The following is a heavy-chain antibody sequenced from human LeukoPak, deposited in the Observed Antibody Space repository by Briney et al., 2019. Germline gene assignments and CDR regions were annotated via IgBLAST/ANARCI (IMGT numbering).Heavy chain of an antibody. D-gene: IGHD3-16*01. CDR2: INHSGST. Sequence: PSETLSLTCAVYGGSFSGYYWSWIRQPPGKGLEWIGEINHSGSTNYNPSLKSRVTISVDTSKNQFSLKLSSVTAADTAVYYCARESCDYVWGRSCNWFDPWGQGTLVTVSS. CDR3: ARESCDYVWGRSCNWFDP. V-gene: IGHV4-34*01. CDR1: GGSFSGYY. J-gene: IGHJ5*02.